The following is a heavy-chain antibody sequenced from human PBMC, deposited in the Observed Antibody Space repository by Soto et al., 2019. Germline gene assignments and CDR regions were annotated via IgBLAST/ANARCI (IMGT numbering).Heavy chain of an antibody. CDR2: IWYDGSNT. CDR1: GFIFSSFG. V-gene: IGHV3-33*01. D-gene: IGHD5-12*01. CDR3: VGGYSGRFDY. J-gene: IGHJ4*02. Sequence: GGSLRLSCAASGFIFSSFGMHWVRQAPGKGLEWVAHIWYDGSNTYYADSVKGRFTISRDNAKNSLYLQMNSLRDEDTAVYYCVGGYSGRFDYWGPGTLVTVSS.